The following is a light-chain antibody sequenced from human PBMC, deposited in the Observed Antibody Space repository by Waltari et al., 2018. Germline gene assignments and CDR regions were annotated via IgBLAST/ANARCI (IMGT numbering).Light chain of an antibody. CDR3: QSFDSTNPWV. CDR2: EDK. V-gene: IGLV6-57*03. Sequence: NFMLTQPHSVSESPGKTITISCTRSSGSIGSGYVQWDQQRPGSAPTTMIYEDKKRPSGVPDRFSGSIDSSSNSASLTISGLKTEDEADYYCQSFDSTNPWVFGGGTKLTVL. CDR1: SGSIGSGY. J-gene: IGLJ3*02.